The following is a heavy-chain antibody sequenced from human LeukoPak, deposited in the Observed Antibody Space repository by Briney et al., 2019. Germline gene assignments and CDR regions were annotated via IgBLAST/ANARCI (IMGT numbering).Heavy chain of an antibody. J-gene: IGHJ4*02. CDR1: GGSISSGGYS. D-gene: IGHD1-26*01. V-gene: IGHV4-30-2*01. Sequence: SQTLSLTCPVSGGSISSGGYSWSWIRQPPGKGLEWIGYIYHSGSTYYNPSLKSRVTISVDTSKNQFSLKLSSVTAADTAVYYCAREGDGIVLDYWGQGTLVTVSS. CDR3: AREGDGIVLDY. CDR2: IYHSGST.